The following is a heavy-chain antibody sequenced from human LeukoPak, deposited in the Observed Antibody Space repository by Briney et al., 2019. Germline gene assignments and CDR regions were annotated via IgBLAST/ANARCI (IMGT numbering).Heavy chain of an antibody. V-gene: IGHV3-30*04. D-gene: IGHD4-17*01. Sequence: GRSLRLSCAASGFTFSSYAMHWVRQAPGKGLEWVAVISYDGSNKYYADSVKGRFTISSDNSKNTLYLQMNSLRAEDTAVYYCARGPRYGDYWFDLWGQGTLVTVSS. J-gene: IGHJ5*02. CDR2: ISYDGSNK. CDR3: ARGPRYGDYWFDL. CDR1: GFTFSSYA.